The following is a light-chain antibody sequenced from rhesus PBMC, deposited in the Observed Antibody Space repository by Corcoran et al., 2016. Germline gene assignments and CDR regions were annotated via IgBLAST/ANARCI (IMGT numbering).Light chain of an antibody. CDR2: EVS. J-gene: IGLJ1*01. CDR3: PSSAGSNTYI. Sequence: QAALTQPRSVSGSPGQSVTISCTGTSSDIGGYNYVSWYQQHPGTAPKLMIYEVSKRPSGVSDRFSGSKSGNTASLTISGLQAGDEADYYCPSSAGSNTYIFGAGTRLSV. CDR1: SSDIGGYNY. V-gene: IGLV2-32*02.